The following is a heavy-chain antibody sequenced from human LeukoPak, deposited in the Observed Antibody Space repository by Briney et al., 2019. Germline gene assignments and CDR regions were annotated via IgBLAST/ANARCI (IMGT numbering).Heavy chain of an antibody. V-gene: IGHV3-7*04. CDR1: GFTFSSYW. CDR2: IKQDGTEK. D-gene: IGHD6-6*01. J-gene: IGHJ4*02. Sequence: PGGSLRLSCAASGFTFSSYWMSWVRQAPGEGLEWVANIKQDGTEKYYMDSVKGRFSISRDNAKNSLYLQMNALRADDTAVYYCARDVRPDYWGQGTLVTVST. CDR3: ARDVRPDY.